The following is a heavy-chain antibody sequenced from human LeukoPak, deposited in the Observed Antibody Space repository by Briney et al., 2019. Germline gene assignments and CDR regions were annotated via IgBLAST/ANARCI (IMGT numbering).Heavy chain of an antibody. CDR1: GGSFSGYY. CDR3: ARGRSAYSNSACDFDY. Sequence: PSETLSLTCAVYGGSFSGYYWSWIRQPPGRGLEWIGEINHSGSTNYNPSLKSRVTISVDTSKNQFSLKLSSVTAADTAVYYCARGRSAYSNSACDFDYRGQGTLVTVSS. D-gene: IGHD4-11*01. V-gene: IGHV4-34*01. J-gene: IGHJ4*02. CDR2: INHSGST.